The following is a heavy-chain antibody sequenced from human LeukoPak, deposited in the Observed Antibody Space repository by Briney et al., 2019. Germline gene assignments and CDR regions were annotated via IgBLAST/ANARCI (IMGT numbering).Heavy chain of an antibody. CDR1: GGTFSSYA. Sequence: SVKVSCKASGGTFSSYAISWVRQAPGQGLEWMGGIIPIFGTANYAQKFQGRVTITTDESTSTAYMELSSPRSEDTAVYYCARGIGYSGYDAKVGAFDYWGQGTLVTVSS. CDR2: IIPIFGTA. V-gene: IGHV1-69*05. CDR3: ARGIGYSGYDAKVGAFDY. J-gene: IGHJ4*02. D-gene: IGHD5-12*01.